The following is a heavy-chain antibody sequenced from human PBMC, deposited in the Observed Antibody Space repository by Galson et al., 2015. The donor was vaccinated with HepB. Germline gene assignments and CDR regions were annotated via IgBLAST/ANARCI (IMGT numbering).Heavy chain of an antibody. CDR3: ARRGRGGDYGGGYYYYMDV. D-gene: IGHD2-21*02. CDR2: IYWDDDK. V-gene: IGHV2-5*02. J-gene: IGHJ6*03. CDR1: GFSLSTGGVG. Sequence: PALVKPTQTLTLTCTFSGFSLSTGGVGVGWIRQPPGKALEWLALIYWDDDKRYSPSLKSRLTITKNTSKNQVVLTMTNMDPVDTATYYCARRGRGGDYGGGYYYYMDVWGKGTTVTVSS.